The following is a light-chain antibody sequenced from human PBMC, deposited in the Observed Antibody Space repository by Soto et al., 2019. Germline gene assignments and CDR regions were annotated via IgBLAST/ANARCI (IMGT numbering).Light chain of an antibody. Sequence: QSALTQPASVSGSPGQSITISCTGTSSDVGSYNLVSWYQQHPGKVPKIMIYEASKRPSGAPNRFSGSKSGNTASLTISGLKAEDEADYYCCSYAGSSTWVFGTGTKVTVL. CDR3: CSYAGSSTWV. J-gene: IGLJ1*01. V-gene: IGLV2-23*01. CDR1: SSDVGSYNL. CDR2: EAS.